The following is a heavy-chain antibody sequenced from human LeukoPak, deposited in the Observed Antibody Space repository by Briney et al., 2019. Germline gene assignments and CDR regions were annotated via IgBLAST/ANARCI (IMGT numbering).Heavy chain of an antibody. V-gene: IGHV4-34*01. CDR3: ARQRGYSYGYADPGYYYYMDV. CDR2: INHSGST. CDR1: GGSFSGYY. D-gene: IGHD5-18*01. Sequence: SETLSLTCAVYGGSFSGYYWSWIRQPPGKGLEWIGEINHSGSTNYNPSLKSRVTISVDTSKNQFSLKLSSVTAADTAVYYCARQRGYSYGYADPGYYYYMDVWGKGTTVTVSS. J-gene: IGHJ6*03.